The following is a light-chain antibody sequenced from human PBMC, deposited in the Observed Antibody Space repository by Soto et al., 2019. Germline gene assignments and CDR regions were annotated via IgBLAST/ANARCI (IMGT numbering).Light chain of an antibody. V-gene: IGKV1-9*01. J-gene: IGKJ3*01. CDR2: GTF. Sequence: IQLTQSPSSLSASVGDRVSITCRASQDIKTYLAWYQQERGKAPTLLINGTFTLQSGVPSRFNGSGSGTDFTLTISSLQPEDFAMYYCQHLNNYPPFTFGHGTKVDIK. CDR3: QHLNNYPPFT. CDR1: QDIKTY.